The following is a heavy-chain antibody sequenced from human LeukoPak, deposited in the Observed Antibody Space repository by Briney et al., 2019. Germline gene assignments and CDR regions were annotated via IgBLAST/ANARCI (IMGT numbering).Heavy chain of an antibody. D-gene: IGHD2/OR15-2a*01. CDR1: GGSISSSNW. V-gene: IGHV4-4*02. CDR3: ARDSRYNEYYYYGMDV. J-gene: IGHJ6*02. CDR2: IYHSGST. Sequence: SETLSLTCAASGGSISSSNWWSWVRQPPGKGLEWIGEIYHSGSTNYNPSLKSRVTISVDKSKNQFSLKLSSVTAADTAVYYCARDSRYNEYYYYGMDVWGQGTAVTVS.